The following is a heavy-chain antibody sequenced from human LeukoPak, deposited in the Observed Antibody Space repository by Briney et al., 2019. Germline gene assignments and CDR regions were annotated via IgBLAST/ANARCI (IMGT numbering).Heavy chain of an antibody. CDR1: GFTVSSKY. Sequence: GGSLRLSCAASGFTVSSKYMSWVRQAPGKGLEWVSVIYNNGNTHYADSVKGRFTISRDNSKNTLYLQMNSLRAEDTAVYYCARVGGDQVGYWGQGTLATVSS. V-gene: IGHV3-53*01. CDR3: ARVGGDQVGY. J-gene: IGHJ4*02. CDR2: IYNNGNT. D-gene: IGHD4-17*01.